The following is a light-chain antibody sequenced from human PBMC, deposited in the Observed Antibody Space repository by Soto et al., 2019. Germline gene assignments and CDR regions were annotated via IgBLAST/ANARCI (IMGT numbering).Light chain of an antibody. V-gene: IGKV3-20*01. CDR3: QQYVTSPWT. Sequence: EIVLTQSPGTLSLSPGERATLSCRASQSVSSSFLAWYRQKPGQAPRLLIYGASTRATGIPDRFSGSGSGTDFTLTISRLEPEDCAVYYCQQYVTSPWTFGQGTKVEIK. CDR2: GAS. CDR1: QSVSSSF. J-gene: IGKJ1*01.